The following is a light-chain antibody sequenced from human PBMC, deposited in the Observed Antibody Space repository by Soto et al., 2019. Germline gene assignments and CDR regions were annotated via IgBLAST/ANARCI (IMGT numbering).Light chain of an antibody. J-gene: IGKJ5*01. CDR1: QNVDNN. V-gene: IGKV3-15*01. CDR3: QQYSKWPPI. CDR2: GVS. Sequence: EIVMTQSPATLSLSPGERAALSCRASQNVDNNLAWYQQKPGQAPRLLIYGVSTRGTGIPARFSGSGSGPEFTFTISILQSEDFAVYYCQQYSKWPPIFGRGTLLELK.